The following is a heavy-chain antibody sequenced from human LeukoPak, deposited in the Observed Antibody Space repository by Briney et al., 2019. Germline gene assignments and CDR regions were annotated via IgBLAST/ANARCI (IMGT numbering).Heavy chain of an antibody. Sequence: GGSLRLSCAASGFIFNSYAMSRVRQAPGKGLEWVSTISGSGDSTYYADSVKGRFIISRDNSKNTLYLQMNSLRAEDTAVYSCAIVRGSGSYYSYYFDYWGQGTLVTVSS. J-gene: IGHJ4*02. CDR1: GFIFNSYA. CDR3: AIVRGSGSYYSYYFDY. D-gene: IGHD1-26*01. CDR2: ISGSGDST. V-gene: IGHV3-23*01.